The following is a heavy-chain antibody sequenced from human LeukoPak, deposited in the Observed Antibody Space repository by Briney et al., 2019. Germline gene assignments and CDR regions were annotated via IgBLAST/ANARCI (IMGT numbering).Heavy chain of an antibody. D-gene: IGHD2/OR15-2a*01. Sequence: PGGSLRLSCAASGFTFSTYWMSWVRQATGEGLEWVVNINQDESEKYYVDSVKGRFTISRDNAKNSLYLQMNSLRAEDTAVYYCARVRVSSYYGMDIWGQGATVTVSS. V-gene: IGHV3-7*05. CDR1: GFTFSTYW. CDR2: INQDESEK. CDR3: ARVRVSSYYGMDI. J-gene: IGHJ6*02.